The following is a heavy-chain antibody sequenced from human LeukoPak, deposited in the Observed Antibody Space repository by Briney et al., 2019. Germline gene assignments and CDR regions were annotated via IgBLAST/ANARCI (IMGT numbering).Heavy chain of an antibody. CDR2: ISGSGGST. D-gene: IGHD5-18*01. CDR3: AKGGYSIVGESDY. V-gene: IGHV3-23*01. J-gene: IGHJ4*02. CDR1: GFTFSSYA. Sequence: PGASLRLSCAASGFTFSSYAMSWVRQAPGKGLEWVSVISGSGGSTYHADSVKGRFTISRDNSKNTLYLQMNSLRAEDTAVYYCAKGGYSIVGESDYWGQGTLVTVSS.